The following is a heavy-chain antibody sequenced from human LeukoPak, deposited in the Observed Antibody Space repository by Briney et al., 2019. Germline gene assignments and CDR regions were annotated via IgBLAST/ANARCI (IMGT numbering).Heavy chain of an antibody. Sequence: PGGSLTLSCAASGLTFSSYSMTWVRQAPGKGLEGVSYISSSGSNIYYADSVKGRFTISRDNAKNSLYLQMNSLRAEDTAVYYCARGAGWDLDYWGQGTLVTVSS. J-gene: IGHJ4*02. V-gene: IGHV3-48*04. CDR1: GLTFSSYS. D-gene: IGHD6-19*01. CDR3: ARGAGWDLDY. CDR2: ISSSGSNI.